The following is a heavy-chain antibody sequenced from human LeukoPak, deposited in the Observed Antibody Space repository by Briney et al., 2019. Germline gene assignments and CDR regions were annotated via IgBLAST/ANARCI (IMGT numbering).Heavy chain of an antibody. CDR1: GGSISSSSYY. D-gene: IGHD6-13*01. Sequence: PSETLSLTCTVSGGSISSSSYYWGWIRQPPGNGLEWIGYIYYSGSTNYNPSLKSRVTISVDTSKNQFSLKLSSVTAADTAVYYCARGQAAAAPFDYWGQGTLVTVSS. CDR2: IYYSGST. J-gene: IGHJ4*02. V-gene: IGHV4-61*05. CDR3: ARGQAAAAPFDY.